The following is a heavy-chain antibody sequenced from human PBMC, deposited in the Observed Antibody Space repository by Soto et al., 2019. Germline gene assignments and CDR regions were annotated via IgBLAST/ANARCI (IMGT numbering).Heavy chain of an antibody. J-gene: IGHJ4*02. CDR2: IGSSGTTT. CDR3: AKLVGGGTDY. Sequence: EGQLLESGGTLMQPGGSLRLSCVASGFTFRSHSMIWVRQAPGEGLEWVSAIGSSGTTTYYADSVKGRFTISRDNSKNTLYLQMNSLRADDTAVYYCAKLVGGGTDYLGQGTLVTVSS. D-gene: IGHD2-15*01. V-gene: IGHV3-23*01. CDR1: GFTFRSHS.